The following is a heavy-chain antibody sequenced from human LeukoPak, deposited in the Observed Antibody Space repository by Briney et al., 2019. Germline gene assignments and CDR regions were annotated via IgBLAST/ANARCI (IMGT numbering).Heavy chain of an antibody. V-gene: IGHV3-23*01. CDR3: ATWRQVLLPFDS. J-gene: IGHJ4*02. D-gene: IGHD5-18*01. CDR1: GFTFSSYT. Sequence: GGSLRLSCAASGFTFSSYTMSWVRQAPGKGLEWVSDISSPGETIYYADSVKGRFTISRDNSKSTLSLQMNSLRVEDTAIYYCATWRQVLLPFDSWGQGTLVTVSS. CDR2: ISSPGETI.